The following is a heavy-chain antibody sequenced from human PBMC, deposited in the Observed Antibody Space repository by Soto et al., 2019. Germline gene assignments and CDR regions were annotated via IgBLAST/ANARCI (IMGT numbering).Heavy chain of an antibody. V-gene: IGHV3-30-3*01. CDR1: GFTFSTYA. CDR2: ISYDGTSQ. CDR3: TRLAVTYNTFNAEFDY. J-gene: IGHJ4*02. D-gene: IGHD3-3*01. Sequence: GGSLRLSCAASGFTFSTYAIHWVRQAPGKGLEWVSVISYDGTSQYYADSVKGRFTISRDNSGNTVYLQMNSLRAEDTAVYYCTRLAVTYNTFNAEFDYWGQGALVTVSS.